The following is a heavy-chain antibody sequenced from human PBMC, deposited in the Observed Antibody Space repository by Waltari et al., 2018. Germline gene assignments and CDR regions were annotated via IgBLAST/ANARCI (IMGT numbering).Heavy chain of an antibody. CDR1: GFAFRNHF. CDR3: AQYYVGF. Sequence: ELQLVESGGDLVQPGGSLRLSCAAPGFAFRNHFMDWVRQAPGKGLEWVGRIKNRAHHYTTEYAASVRGRFNISRDDSKNLLYLQMNSLTTMDTAVYYCAQYYVGFWGPGSVVTVSS. CDR2: IKNRAHHYTT. V-gene: IGHV3-72*01. J-gene: IGHJ4*02. D-gene: IGHD1-26*01.